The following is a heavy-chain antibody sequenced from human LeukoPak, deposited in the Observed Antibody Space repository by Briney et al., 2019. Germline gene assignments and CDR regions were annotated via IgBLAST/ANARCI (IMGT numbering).Heavy chain of an antibody. CDR3: VKDFGRVRGTPDS. CDR1: GFVFSIYT. J-gene: IGHJ4*02. CDR2: ISGSGNGGCI. Sequence: GGSLRLSCSASGFVFSIYTMYWVRQAPGKGPEYVSTISGSGNGGCIYYADSVKGRFTISRDDSKSIVYLRMNGLRSEDTAVYYCVKDFGRVRGTPDSWGQGTLVTVSS. V-gene: IGHV3-64D*06. D-gene: IGHD2/OR15-2a*01.